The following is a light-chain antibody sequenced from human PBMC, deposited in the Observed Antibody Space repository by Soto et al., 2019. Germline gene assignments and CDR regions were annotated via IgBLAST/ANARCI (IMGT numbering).Light chain of an antibody. CDR3: QQIYSAPLT. Sequence: DIQLTQSPSSLSASVGDRLTSTCRASQSITTYLNWYRQKPGKAPKLLIYAASSLQSGVPSRFSGSGSETEFTLSISSLQPEDFATYFCQQIYSAPLTFGGGTKVEIK. CDR2: AAS. J-gene: IGKJ4*01. CDR1: QSITTY. V-gene: IGKV1-39*01.